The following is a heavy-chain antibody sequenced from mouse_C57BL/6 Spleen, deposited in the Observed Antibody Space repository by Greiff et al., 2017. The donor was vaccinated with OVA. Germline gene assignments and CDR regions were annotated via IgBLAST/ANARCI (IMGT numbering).Heavy chain of an antibody. Sequence: VQLKESGAELVKPGASVKLSCTASGFNIKDYYMHWVKQRTEQGLEWIGRIYPEDGETKYAPKFQGKATITADTSSNTAYLQLSSLTSEDTAVYCCARAYSNDYWYFEVWGTGTTVTVSS. CDR2: IYPEDGET. CDR1: GFNIKDYY. CDR3: ARAYSNDYWYFEV. D-gene: IGHD2-5*01. V-gene: IGHV14-2*01. J-gene: IGHJ1*03.